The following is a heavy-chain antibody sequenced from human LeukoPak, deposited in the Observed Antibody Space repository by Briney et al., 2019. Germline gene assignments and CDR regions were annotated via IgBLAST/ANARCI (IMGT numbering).Heavy chain of an antibody. D-gene: IGHD1-26*01. CDR2: ISSSSSYI. J-gene: IGHJ4*02. V-gene: IGHV3-21*01. CDR1: GFTFSSYS. CDR3: ARSEGSYDHFDY. Sequence: PGGSLRLSCAASGFTFSSYSMNWVRQAPGKGLEWVSSISSSSSYIYYADSVKGRFTISRDNAKNSLYLQMNSLRAEDTAVYYCARSEGSYDHFDYWGQGTLVTVSS.